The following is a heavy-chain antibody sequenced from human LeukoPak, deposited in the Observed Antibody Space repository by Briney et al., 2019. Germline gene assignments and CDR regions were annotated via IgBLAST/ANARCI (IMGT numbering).Heavy chain of an antibody. CDR1: GFTFSSYE. D-gene: IGHD6-19*01. CDR3: AREVAATGGLDY. J-gene: IGHJ4*02. CDR2: ISSSGTNI. Sequence: GGSLRLSCAASGFTFSSYEMNWIRQAPGKGLEWVSYISSSGTNIYYADSVKGRFTISRDNAKNSLYLQMNSLRAEDTAVYYCAREVAATGGLDYWGQGTLVTVSS. V-gene: IGHV3-48*03.